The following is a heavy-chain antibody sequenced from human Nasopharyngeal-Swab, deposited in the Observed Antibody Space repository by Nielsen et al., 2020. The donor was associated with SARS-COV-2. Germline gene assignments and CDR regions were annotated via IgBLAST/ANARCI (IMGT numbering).Heavy chain of an antibody. J-gene: IGHJ4*02. CDR1: GFTFSSYG. D-gene: IGHD4-17*01. CDR2: IAHDASNE. CDR3: ARDAPAHYGAFY. V-gene: IGHV3-30*02. Sequence: GASLKISCAASGFTFSSYGMHWVRQAPGKGLEWVAFIAHDASNEYYGDSVKGRFSISRDSSKNTLYLQMDSLRGEDTAVYYCARDAPAHYGAFYWGRGTPVTVSS.